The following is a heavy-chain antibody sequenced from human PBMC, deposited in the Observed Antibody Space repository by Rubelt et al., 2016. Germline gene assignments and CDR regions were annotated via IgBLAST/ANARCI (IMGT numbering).Heavy chain of an antibody. J-gene: IGHJ6*03. CDR1: GFTFSSYS. Sequence: VSGGGLVKPGGSLRLSCAASGFTFSSYSMNWVRQAPGKGLEWVSYINSGSSTIYYADSVKGRFTISRDNAKNSLYLQMNSLRDEDTAVYYCARGPGFRSQLERQTFYYYYYYMDVWGKGTTVTVSS. CDR3: ARGPGFRSQLERQTFYYYYYYMDV. V-gene: IGHV3-48*02. D-gene: IGHD1-1*01. CDR2: INSGSSTI.